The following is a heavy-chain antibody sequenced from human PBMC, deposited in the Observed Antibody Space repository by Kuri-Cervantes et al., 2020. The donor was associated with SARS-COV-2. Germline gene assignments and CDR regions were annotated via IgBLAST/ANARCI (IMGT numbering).Heavy chain of an antibody. CDR2: IYYSGST. CDR3: ARKSACSSTSYYPGAFDY. CDR1: GGSISGYY. J-gene: IGHJ4*02. D-gene: IGHD2-2*01. V-gene: IGHV4-59*12. Sequence: GSLRLSCTVSGGSISGYYWSWIRQPPGKGLEWIGYIYYSGSTNYNPSLKSRVTISVDTSKNQFSLKLSSVTAADTAVYYCARKSACSSTSYYPGAFDYWGQGTLVTVSS.